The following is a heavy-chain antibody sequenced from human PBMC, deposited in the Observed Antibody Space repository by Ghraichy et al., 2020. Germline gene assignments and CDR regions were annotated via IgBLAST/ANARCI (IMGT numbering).Heavy chain of an antibody. Sequence: ETLSLTCAGSGFTFSNYWMTWVRQAPGKGLEWVANIKQDGRETYYVDSVKGRFTISRDNARNSLYLQMDSLRAEDTAVYYCASRPPHAYYYGLFDYWGQGSLVTVSS. D-gene: IGHD2/OR15-2a*01. CDR1: GFTFSNYW. V-gene: IGHV3-7*01. CDR3: ASRPPHAYYYGLFDY. CDR2: IKQDGRET. J-gene: IGHJ4*02.